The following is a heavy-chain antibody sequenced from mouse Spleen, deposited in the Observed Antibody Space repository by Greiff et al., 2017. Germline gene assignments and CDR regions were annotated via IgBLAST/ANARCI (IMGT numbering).Heavy chain of an antibody. CDR3: ARGEEDYFDY. V-gene: IGHV5-16*01. J-gene: IGHJ2*01. CDR2: INYDGSST. CDR1: GFTFSDYY. Sequence: DVKLVESEGGLVQPGSSMKLSCTASGFTFSDYYMAWVRQVPEKGLEWVANINYDGSSTYYLDSLKSRFIISRDNAKNILYLQMSSLKSEDTATYYCARGEEDYFDYWGQGTTLTVSS.